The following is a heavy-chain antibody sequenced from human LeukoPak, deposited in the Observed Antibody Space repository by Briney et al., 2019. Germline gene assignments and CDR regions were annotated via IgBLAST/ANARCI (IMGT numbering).Heavy chain of an antibody. D-gene: IGHD3-9*01. CDR3: ASHILTGSVFGMDV. J-gene: IGHJ6*02. Sequence: GGSLRLSCAASGFTFSSYGMHWVRQAPGKGLEWVAVISYDGSNKYYADSVKGRFTISRDNSKNTLYLQMNSLRAEDTAVYYCASHILTGSVFGMDVWGQGTTVTVSS. CDR2: ISYDGSNK. CDR1: GFTFSSYG. V-gene: IGHV3-30*03.